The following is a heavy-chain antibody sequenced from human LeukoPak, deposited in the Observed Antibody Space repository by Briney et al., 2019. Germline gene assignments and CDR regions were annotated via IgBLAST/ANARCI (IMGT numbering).Heavy chain of an antibody. J-gene: IGHJ6*03. CDR3: ARQSGSYGVYYYYMDV. Sequence: SETLSLTCTVSGGSISSSSYYWGWIRQPPGKGLEWIGSIYYSGSTYYNPSLKSRVTISVDTSKNQFSLKLSSVTAADTAVYYCARQSGSYGVYYYYMDVWGKGTTVTISS. CDR1: GGSISSSSYY. V-gene: IGHV4-39*01. CDR2: IYYSGST. D-gene: IGHD1-26*01.